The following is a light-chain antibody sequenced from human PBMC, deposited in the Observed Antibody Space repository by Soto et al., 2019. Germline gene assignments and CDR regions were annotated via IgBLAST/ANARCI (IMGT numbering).Light chain of an antibody. CDR1: SSDVGGYNY. V-gene: IGLV2-14*01. CDR2: DVS. CDR3: SSYTTSSTLV. Sequence: QSALTQPASVSGSPGQSITISCTGTSSDVGGYNYVSWYQQHPGKAPKLMIYDVSNRPSGVSNRFAGSKSRNTASLTISGLQAEDEADDYCSSYTTSSTLVFGGGTKLTLL. J-gene: IGLJ2*01.